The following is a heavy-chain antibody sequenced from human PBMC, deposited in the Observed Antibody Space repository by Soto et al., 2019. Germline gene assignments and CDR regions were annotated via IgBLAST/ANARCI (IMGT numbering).Heavy chain of an antibody. D-gene: IGHD1-26*01. Sequence: ASVKVSCKASGYTFTGYYMHWVRQAPGQGLEWMGWINPNSGGTNYAQKFQGWVTMTRDTSISTAYMELSGLRSDDTAVYYCARDSSSRWGATVDHDAFDIWGQGTMVTVAS. V-gene: IGHV1-2*04. J-gene: IGHJ3*02. CDR1: GYTFTGYY. CDR3: ARDSSSRWGATVDHDAFDI. CDR2: INPNSGGT.